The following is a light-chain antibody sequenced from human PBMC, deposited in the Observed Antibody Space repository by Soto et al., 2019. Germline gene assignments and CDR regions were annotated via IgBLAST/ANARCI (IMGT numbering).Light chain of an antibody. Sequence: EIVMTQSPATLSVSPGERATLSCRASQSVSSNLAWYQQKPGQAPRLLIYGASTRATGIPARFSGSGSGTEFILTISSLQSEDFAVYYCQQYNNWPPRNTFGQGTKLEIK. CDR2: GAS. CDR1: QSVSSN. J-gene: IGKJ2*01. CDR3: QQYNNWPPRNT. V-gene: IGKV3-15*01.